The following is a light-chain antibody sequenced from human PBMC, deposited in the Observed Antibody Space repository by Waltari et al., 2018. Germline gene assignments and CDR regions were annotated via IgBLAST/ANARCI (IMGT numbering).Light chain of an antibody. CDR2: DAS. V-gene: IGKV3-11*01. CDR1: QSVGTY. CDR3: QQRSNWTPHT. J-gene: IGKJ2*01. Sequence: EIVLTQSPATLSLSPGETATLSCRASQSVGTYLAWYQQKPGPAPRLLIYDASNRATGIPARFRGSGSGTDFTLTISSLGAEDFAVYYCQQRSNWTPHTFGQGARLEIK.